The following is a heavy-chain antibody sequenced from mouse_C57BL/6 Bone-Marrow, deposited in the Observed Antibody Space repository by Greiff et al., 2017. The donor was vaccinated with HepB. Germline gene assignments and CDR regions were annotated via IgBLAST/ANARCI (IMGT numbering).Heavy chain of an antibody. CDR1: GYTFTNYW. CDR2: IYPGGGYT. Sequence: VKLMESGAELVRPGTSVKMSCKASGYTFTNYWIGWAKQRPGHGLEWIGDIYPGGGYTNYNEKFKGKATLTADKSSSTAYMQFSSLTSEDTAIYYCDGTAQALDYWGQGTTLTVSS. J-gene: IGHJ2*01. D-gene: IGHD3-2*02. V-gene: IGHV1-63*01. CDR3: DGTAQALDY.